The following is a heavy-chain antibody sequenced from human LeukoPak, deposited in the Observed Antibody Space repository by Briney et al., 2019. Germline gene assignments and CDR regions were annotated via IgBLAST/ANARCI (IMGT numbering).Heavy chain of an antibody. CDR2: INPSGGST. D-gene: IGHD2-15*01. Sequence: ASVKVSCKASGYTFTSYYMHWVRQAPGQGLEWMGIINPSGGSTSYAQKFQGRVTMTRDTSTSTVYMELSSLRSEDTAVYYCASDRGLVAATPEYFQHWGQGTLVTVSS. CDR3: ASDRGLVAATPEYFQH. V-gene: IGHV1-46*01. J-gene: IGHJ1*01. CDR1: GYTFTSYY.